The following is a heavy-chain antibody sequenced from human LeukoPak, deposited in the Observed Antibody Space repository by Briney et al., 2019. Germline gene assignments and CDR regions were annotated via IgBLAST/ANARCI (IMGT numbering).Heavy chain of an antibody. CDR1: GLMFSNYW. V-gene: IGHV3-7*01. Sequence: GGSLRLSCEASGLMFSNYWMSWVRQAPGKGLEWVASIKQDGSEKYYVDSVKGRFTISRDNAKNSLYLQMNSLRAEDTAVYYCATSYSSAWYAGGSDDWGQGTLVTVSS. CDR2: IKQDGSEK. D-gene: IGHD6-19*01. J-gene: IGHJ4*02. CDR3: ATSYSSAWYAGGSDD.